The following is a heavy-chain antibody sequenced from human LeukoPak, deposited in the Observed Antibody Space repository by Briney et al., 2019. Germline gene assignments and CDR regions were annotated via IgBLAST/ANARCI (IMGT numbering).Heavy chain of an antibody. Sequence: PSETLSLTCTVSGGSISSSNYYWGWIRQPPGKGLEWIGSIYYGGSTYYSPSLKSRVTMSVDTSKNQFSLRLSSVTAADTAIYYCVGVEVVITYYMDVWGTGTTVTVSS. V-gene: IGHV4-39*07. CDR2: IYYGGST. J-gene: IGHJ6*03. D-gene: IGHD3-22*01. CDR1: GGSISSSNYY. CDR3: VGVEVVITYYMDV.